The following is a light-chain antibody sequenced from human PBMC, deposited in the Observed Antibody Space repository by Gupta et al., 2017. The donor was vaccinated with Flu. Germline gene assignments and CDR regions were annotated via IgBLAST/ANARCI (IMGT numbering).Light chain of an antibody. CDR1: SSNIGSNY. Sequence: QSVLTQPPSASGTPGQRVTISCSGSSSNIGSNYVYWYQQLPGTAPKLLIYRNNQRPSGVPDRFSGSKSVSSASLAISGLRSEDEADYYCAAWDDSLSGVFFGGGTTLTVL. V-gene: IGLV1-47*01. J-gene: IGLJ2*01. CDR3: AAWDDSLSGVF. CDR2: RNN.